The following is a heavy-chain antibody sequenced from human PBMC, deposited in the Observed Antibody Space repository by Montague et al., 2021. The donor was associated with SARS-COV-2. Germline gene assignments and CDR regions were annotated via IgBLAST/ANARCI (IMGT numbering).Heavy chain of an antibody. J-gene: IGHJ4*02. CDR2: IWYDGSNK. Sequence: SLRLSCAASGFTFSSYGMHWVRQAPGEGLEWVAVIWYDGSNKYYADSVKGRFTISRDNSKNTLYLQMNSQRAEDTAVYYCARDLLWGKDSGTQQRRDYWGQGTLVTVSS. V-gene: IGHV3-33*01. D-gene: IGHD3-16*01. CDR1: GFTFSSYG. CDR3: ARDLLWGKDSGTQQRRDY.